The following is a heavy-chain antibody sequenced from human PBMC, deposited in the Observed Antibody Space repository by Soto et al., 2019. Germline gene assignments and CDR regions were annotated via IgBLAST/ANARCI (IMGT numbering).Heavy chain of an antibody. CDR1: GDSISSGGYS. J-gene: IGHJ4*02. CDR2: IYHSGST. V-gene: IGHV4-30-2*01. D-gene: IGHD6-19*01. Sequence: QLQLQESGSGLVKPSQTLSLTCAVSGDSISSGGYSWSWIRQPPGKGLEWIGYIYHSGSTYYNPSLKSRVTISVDRSKNQFSLKLSSVTAADTAVYYCASLRSGWGIDYWGQGTLVTVSS. CDR3: ASLRSGWGIDY.